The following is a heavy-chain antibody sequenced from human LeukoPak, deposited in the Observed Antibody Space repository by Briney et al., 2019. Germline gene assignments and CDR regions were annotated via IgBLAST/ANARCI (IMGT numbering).Heavy chain of an antibody. CDR3: ARWGHFDTSGYFVADY. J-gene: IGHJ4*02. CDR1: DGSISSYY. Sequence: SETLTLTCTVSDGSISSYYWNWFRQPPGKGLEWIGHIYYTGTTHYNPSLQSRVSISIDTSKNQFSLKLRSVTAVDTAVYYCARWGHFDTSGYFVADYWGQGTLITVSS. CDR2: IYYTGTT. V-gene: IGHV4-59*01. D-gene: IGHD3-22*01.